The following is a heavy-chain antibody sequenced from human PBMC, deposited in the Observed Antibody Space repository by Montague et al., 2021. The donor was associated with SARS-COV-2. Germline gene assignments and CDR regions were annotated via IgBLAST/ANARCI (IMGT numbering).Heavy chain of an antibody. CDR2: IYYSGST. CDR1: GGSISSSSYY. Sequence: SETLSLTCTVSGGSISSSSYYWGWIRQPPGKGLEWIGSIYYSGSTYYXXXLKSRVTISVDTSKNQFSLKLSSVTAADTAVYYCAGRVVVPAAIGHWYFDLWGRGTLVTVSS. CDR3: AGRVVVPAAIGHWYFDL. V-gene: IGHV4-39*01. J-gene: IGHJ2*01. D-gene: IGHD2-2*02.